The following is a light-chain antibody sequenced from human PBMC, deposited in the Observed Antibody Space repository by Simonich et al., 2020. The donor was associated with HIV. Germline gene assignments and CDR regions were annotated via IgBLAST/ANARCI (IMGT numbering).Light chain of an antibody. CDR3: QQSYSTPPT. Sequence: DIQMTQSPSSLSASVGDSVTITCRARQSISSYLNWYQQKPGKAPKLLIYAASSLQSGVPSRFSGSGSGTDFTLTISSLQPEDFATYYCQQSYSTPPTFGQGTKVEIK. CDR1: QSISSY. J-gene: IGKJ1*01. CDR2: AAS. V-gene: IGKV1-39*01.